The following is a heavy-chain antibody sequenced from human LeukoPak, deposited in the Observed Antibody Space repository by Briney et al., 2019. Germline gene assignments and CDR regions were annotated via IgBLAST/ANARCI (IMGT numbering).Heavy chain of an antibody. CDR1: GYSFSCYW. Sequence: GESLNISCKGSGYSFSCYWIGWVRHAPGQGLGWIGIVYPGDCGSGDSPRCPGQVTISADRSASTAYRLWSSVKASTTAMYNCGRLIGSGTYYNVDHYYMDVWGKGSTVTVSS. CDR3: GRLIGSGTYYNVDHYYMDV. J-gene: IGHJ6*03. CDR2: VYPGDCGS. V-gene: IGHV5-51*01. D-gene: IGHD3-10*01.